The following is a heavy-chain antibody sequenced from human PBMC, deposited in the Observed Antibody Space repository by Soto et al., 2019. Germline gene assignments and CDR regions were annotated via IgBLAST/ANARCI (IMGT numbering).Heavy chain of an antibody. CDR2: INPSGGST. CDR1: GYTFTSYY. J-gene: IGHJ4*02. Sequence: QVQLVQSGAEVKEPGASVKVSCKASGYTFTSYYLHWVRQAPGQGLEWMGIINPSGGSTTYAQKFQGRVTMTRDTPTRTVYMELRSLRSEDTAVYYCARVGCSGGSCYAVDYWGQGTLVTVSS. V-gene: IGHV1-46*01. D-gene: IGHD2-15*01. CDR3: ARVGCSGGSCYAVDY.